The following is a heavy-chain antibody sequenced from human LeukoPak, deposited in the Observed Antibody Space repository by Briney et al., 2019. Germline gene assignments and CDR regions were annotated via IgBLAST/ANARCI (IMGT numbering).Heavy chain of an antibody. J-gene: IGHJ4*02. CDR3: ARSSGNSVLYDY. CDR2: IYYSGST. D-gene: IGHD4-23*01. Sequence: SQTLSLTCTVSGGSISSDGYYWSWIRQHPGKGLEWIGYIYYSGSTYYNPSLKSRVTISVDTSKNQFSLKLSSVTAADTAVYYCARSSGNSVLYDYWGQGTLVTVSS. CDR1: GGSISSDGYY. V-gene: IGHV4-31*03.